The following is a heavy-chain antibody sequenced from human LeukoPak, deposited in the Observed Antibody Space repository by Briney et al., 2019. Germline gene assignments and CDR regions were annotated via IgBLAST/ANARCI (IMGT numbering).Heavy chain of an antibody. CDR2: IYYSGST. Sequence: SETLSLTCTVSGGSISSYYWSWIRQPPGKGLEWIGYIYYSGSTNYNPSLKSRVTISVDTSKNQFSLKLSSVTAADTAVYYCARHALVRYYYDSSRYYYYFDYWGQGTLVTVSS. D-gene: IGHD3-22*01. J-gene: IGHJ4*02. CDR1: GGSISSYY. CDR3: ARHALVRYYYDSSRYYYYFDY. V-gene: IGHV4-59*08.